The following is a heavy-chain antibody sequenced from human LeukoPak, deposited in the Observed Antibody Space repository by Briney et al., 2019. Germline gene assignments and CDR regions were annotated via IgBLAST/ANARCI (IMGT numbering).Heavy chain of an antibody. V-gene: IGHV4-59*08. D-gene: IGHD3-3*01. CDR1: GGSISSYY. CDR2: IYYSGST. Sequence: SETLSLTCTVSGGSISSYYWSWIRQPPGKGLEWIGYIYYSGSTNYNPSLKSRVTISVDTSKNQFSLELSSVTAADTAVYYCARADYDFWSGRYYYGMDVWGQGTTVTVSS. CDR3: ARADYDFWSGRYYYGMDV. J-gene: IGHJ6*02.